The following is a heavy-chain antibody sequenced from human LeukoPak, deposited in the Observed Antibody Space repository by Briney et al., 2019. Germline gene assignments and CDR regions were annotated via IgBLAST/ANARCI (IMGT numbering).Heavy chain of an antibody. V-gene: IGHV1-24*01. CDR2: FDPEDGET. CDR3: ATDPITMVRGVIITLGY. J-gene: IGHJ4*02. Sequence: ASVKVSCKVSGYTLTELSMHWVRQAPGKGLEWMGGFDPEDGETIYAQKFQGRVTMTEDTSTDTAYMELSSLRSEDTAVYYCATDPITMVRGVIITLGYRGQGTLVTVSS. D-gene: IGHD3-10*01. CDR1: GYTLTELS.